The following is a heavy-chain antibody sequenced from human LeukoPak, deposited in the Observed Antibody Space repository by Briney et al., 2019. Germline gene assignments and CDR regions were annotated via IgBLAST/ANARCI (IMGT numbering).Heavy chain of an antibody. J-gene: IGHJ4*02. D-gene: IGHD2-2*01. CDR2: ISSSGSTI. CDR1: GFTFSAYD. V-gene: IGHV3-11*04. CDR3: ARRAPSTSRMGDFDY. Sequence: KTGGSLRLSCAASGFTFSAYDMNWVRQAPGKGLKWLSYISSSGSTIYYADSVKGRFTISRDNAKNSLYLHMNSLRAEDTAVYYCARRAPSTSRMGDFDYWGQRTLVTVSS.